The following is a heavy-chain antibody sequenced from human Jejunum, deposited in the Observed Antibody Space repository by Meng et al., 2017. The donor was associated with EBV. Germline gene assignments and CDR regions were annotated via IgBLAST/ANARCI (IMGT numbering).Heavy chain of an antibody. CDR2: INEDGRTT. Sequence: EVQLVESXXXXVXXGGSLRLSCAASGFTFSIYWMHWVRQAPGKGLVWVSRINEDGRTTTYADSVRGRFTISRDNTKNTLYLQMNSLGAEDTAVYFCSRDLVGSYDEWGQGTLVTVSS. J-gene: IGHJ4*02. D-gene: IGHD6-25*01. CDR3: SRDLVGSYDE. V-gene: IGHV3-74*01. CDR1: GFTFSIYW.